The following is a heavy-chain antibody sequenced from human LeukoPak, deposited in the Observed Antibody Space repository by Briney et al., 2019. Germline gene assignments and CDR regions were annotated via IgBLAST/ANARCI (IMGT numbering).Heavy chain of an antibody. Sequence: GASVTLSCAASGGTFSSYAISWVRQAPGQGLEWMGGIIPIFGTANYAQKFQGRATITADESTSTAYMELSSLRSEDTAVYYCARPSYCSSTSCQDYYYGMDVWGKGTTVTVSS. J-gene: IGHJ6*04. CDR1: GGTFSSYA. CDR2: IIPIFGTA. CDR3: ARPSYCSSTSCQDYYYGMDV. D-gene: IGHD2-2*01. V-gene: IGHV1-69*13.